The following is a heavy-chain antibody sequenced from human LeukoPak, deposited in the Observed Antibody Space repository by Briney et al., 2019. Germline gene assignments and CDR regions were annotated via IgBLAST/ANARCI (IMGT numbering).Heavy chain of an antibody. Sequence: GASVKVSCKASGGTISSYAISWVRQAPGQGLEWMGIINPSGGSTSYAQKFQGRVTMTRDTSTSTVYMELSSLRSEDTAVYYCARDKMAGRDGYNFGIFDIWGQGTMVTVSS. D-gene: IGHD5-24*01. V-gene: IGHV1-46*01. CDR2: INPSGGST. CDR3: ARDKMAGRDGYNFGIFDI. J-gene: IGHJ3*02. CDR1: GGTISSYA.